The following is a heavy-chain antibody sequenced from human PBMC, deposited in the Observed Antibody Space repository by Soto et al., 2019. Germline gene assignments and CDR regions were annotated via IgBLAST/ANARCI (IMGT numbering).Heavy chain of an antibody. J-gene: IGHJ2*01. D-gene: IGHD3-16*01. Sequence: PSETLSLTCTVSGGSISTYYWSWIRQPPGKGLEWIGYIYYSGSTHYKASLKSRVTMSLDTSKTQFTLTLRSVTAADTAVYYCARAFAGLGADWYFDLWGRGTLVTVSS. CDR2: IYYSGST. CDR1: GGSISTYY. V-gene: IGHV4-59*01. CDR3: ARAFAGLGADWYFDL.